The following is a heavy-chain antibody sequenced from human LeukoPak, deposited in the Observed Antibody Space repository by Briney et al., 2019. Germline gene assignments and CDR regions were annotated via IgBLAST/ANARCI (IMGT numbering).Heavy chain of an antibody. CDR3: ARADGSGSYYNERNWFDP. D-gene: IGHD3-10*01. CDR2: IYYSGST. CDR1: GGSISSSSYY. V-gene: IGHV4-39*07. J-gene: IGHJ5*02. Sequence: PSETLSLTCTVSGGSISSSSYYWGWIRQPPGKGLEWIGSIYYSGSTYYNPSLKSRVTISVDTSKNQFSLKLSSVTAADTAVYYCARADGSGSYYNERNWFDPWGQGTLVTVSS.